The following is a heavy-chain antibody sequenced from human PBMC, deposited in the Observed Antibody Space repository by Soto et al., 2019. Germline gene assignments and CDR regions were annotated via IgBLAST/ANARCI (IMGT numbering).Heavy chain of an antibody. Sequence: SETLSLTCAVSGYSIASAYYWGWIRQPPGKGLEWIATFYHSENPYYSPSLKSRVTISVDKSKNQFSVKLSSVTAADTAVYYCAIGMVYPSHFATWGQGTLVTVSS. CDR3: AIGMVYPSHFAT. J-gene: IGHJ4*02. CDR2: FYHSENP. D-gene: IGHD2-8*01. V-gene: IGHV4-38-2*01. CDR1: GYSIASAYY.